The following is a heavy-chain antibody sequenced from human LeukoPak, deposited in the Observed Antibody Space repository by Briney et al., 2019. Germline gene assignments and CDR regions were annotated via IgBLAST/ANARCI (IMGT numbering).Heavy chain of an antibody. CDR2: IYPGGNT. CDR1: GFTVTTNY. J-gene: IGHJ3*01. D-gene: IGHD2/OR15-2a*01. CDR3: ARENSYAFNL. Sequence: GGSLRLSCAVSGFTVTTNYMTWVRQAPGKGLEWVSFIYPGGNTSYADSVKDSFTISSDNSKNSLFLQMNSLRAEDTAVYYCARENSYAFNLWGQGTMVTVFS. V-gene: IGHV3-66*01.